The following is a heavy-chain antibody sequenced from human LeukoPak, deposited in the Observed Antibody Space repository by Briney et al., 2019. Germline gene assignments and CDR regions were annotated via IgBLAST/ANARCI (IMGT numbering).Heavy chain of an antibody. J-gene: IGHJ4*02. D-gene: IGHD2-15*01. Sequence: GGSLRLSCAASGFSFRNYAMAWVRQAPGKGLEWVSYISSSSSTIYYADSVKGRFTISRDNAKNSLYLQMNSLRAEDTAVYYCASRKQWDMIDYWGQGTLVTVSS. V-gene: IGHV3-48*01. CDR1: GFSFRNYA. CDR3: ASRKQWDMIDY. CDR2: ISSSSSTI.